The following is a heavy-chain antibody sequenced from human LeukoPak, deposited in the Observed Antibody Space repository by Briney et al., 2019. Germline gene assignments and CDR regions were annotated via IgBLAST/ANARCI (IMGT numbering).Heavy chain of an antibody. CDR2: IIPSDGFT. Sequence: ASVKVSCKASGYTFTGYYMHWVRQAPGQGLEWMGMIIPSDGFTSYAQKFQGRVTMTRDMSTSTVYMELSSLRSEDTAVYYCARFAVHRRLIVAGQFGLDYWGQGTLVTVSS. CDR3: ARFAVHRRLIVAGQFGLDY. J-gene: IGHJ4*02. V-gene: IGHV1-46*01. CDR1: GYTFTGYY. D-gene: IGHD6-19*01.